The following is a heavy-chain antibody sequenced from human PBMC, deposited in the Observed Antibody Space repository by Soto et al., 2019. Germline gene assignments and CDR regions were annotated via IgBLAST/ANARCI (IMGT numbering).Heavy chain of an antibody. J-gene: IGHJ4*02. Sequence: PSXTLSLSCTVSGGSISSNFWSWIRQPPGKGLEWIGYIYNSGNTNYNPSLKSRVTLSVDTSKNQFSLKLSSVTAADTAVDLCSRRYGYSFDYWGQGTLVPVAS. CDR3: SRRYGYSFDY. V-gene: IGHV4-59*08. CDR2: IYNSGNT. D-gene: IGHD6-13*01. CDR1: GGSISSNF.